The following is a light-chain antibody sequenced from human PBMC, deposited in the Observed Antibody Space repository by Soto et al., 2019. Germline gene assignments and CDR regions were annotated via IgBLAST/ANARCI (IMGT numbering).Light chain of an antibody. V-gene: IGKV3-15*01. CDR1: RNINRK. J-gene: IGKJ4*01. CDR3: QQYDDYPPLI. CDR2: GAS. Sequence: EIVMTQSPATLSVSPGERATLSCRASRNINRKLAWYQQKPGQAPRLLISGASTMATGIPARFSGSGSGTEFTLTISSLQSEDFAVYYCQQYDDYPPLIFGGGTKVEIK.